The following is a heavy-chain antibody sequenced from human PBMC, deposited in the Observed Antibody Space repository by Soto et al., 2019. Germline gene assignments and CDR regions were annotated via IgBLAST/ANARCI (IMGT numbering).Heavy chain of an antibody. Sequence: PSETLSLTCSVSGGSISSGDYYWSWIRQHPGKGLEWIGYIYYSGSSYYNPSLKSRVAMSVDTSKNQFSLKLSSVTAADTAMYYCARDRIPPYGSGSFLDYWAQGILVTVSS. D-gene: IGHD3-10*01. CDR1: GGSISSGDYY. J-gene: IGHJ4*02. CDR3: ARDRIPPYGSGSFLDY. CDR2: IYYSGSS. V-gene: IGHV4-31*03.